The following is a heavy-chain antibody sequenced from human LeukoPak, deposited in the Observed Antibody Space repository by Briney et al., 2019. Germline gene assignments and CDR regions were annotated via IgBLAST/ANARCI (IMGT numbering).Heavy chain of an antibody. V-gene: IGHV5-51*01. D-gene: IGHD3-9*01. Sequence: GESLKISCKGSGYIFTSYWIGWVRQMPGKGLEWMGIIYPGDSDTRYSPSFQGQVTISADKSISTAYLQWSSLKASDTAMYYSARQSSSYDILTGYSTNNWFDPWGQGTLVTVSS. CDR1: GYIFTSYW. CDR2: IYPGDSDT. CDR3: ARQSSSYDILTGYSTNNWFDP. J-gene: IGHJ5*02.